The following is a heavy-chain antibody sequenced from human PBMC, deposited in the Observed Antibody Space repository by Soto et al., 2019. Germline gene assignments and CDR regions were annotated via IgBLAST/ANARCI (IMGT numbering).Heavy chain of an antibody. CDR3: ARVSPIEQPLFITMIVVVDAFDI. J-gene: IGHJ3*02. D-gene: IGHD3-22*01. CDR2: IYYSGST. V-gene: IGHV4-31*02. CDR1: GFTFSSYS. Sequence: LRLSCAASGFTFSSYSMNWIRQHPGKGLEWIGYIYYSGSTYYNPSLKSRVTISVDTSKNQFSLKLSSVTAADTAVYYCARVSPIEQPLFITMIVVVDAFDIWGQGTMVTV.